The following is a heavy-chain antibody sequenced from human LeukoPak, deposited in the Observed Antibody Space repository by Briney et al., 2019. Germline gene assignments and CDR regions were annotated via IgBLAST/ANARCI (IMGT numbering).Heavy chain of an antibody. CDR2: ISSSSYI. CDR1: GFTFSSYS. J-gene: IGHJ4*02. CDR3: ARGGVYSSSAPDY. V-gene: IGHV3-21*01. Sequence: PGGSLRLSCAASGFTFSSYSMNWVRQAPGKGLEWVSSISSSSYIYYADSVKGRFTISRDNAKNSLYLQMNSLRAEDTAVYYCARGGVYSSSAPDYWGQGTLVTVSS. D-gene: IGHD6-6*01.